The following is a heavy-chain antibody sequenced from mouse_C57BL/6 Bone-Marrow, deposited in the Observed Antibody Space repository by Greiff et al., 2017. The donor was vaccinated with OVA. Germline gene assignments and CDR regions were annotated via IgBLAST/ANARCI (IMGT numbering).Heavy chain of an antibody. CDR2: ISNGGGST. Sequence: EVKLVESGGGLVQPGGSLKLSCAASGFTFSDYYMYWVRQTPEKRLEWVAYISNGGGSTYYPDTVKGRFTISRDNAKNTLYLQMSRLKSEDTAMYYCARPYYGSSYYYAMDYWGQGTSVTVSS. CDR1: GFTFSDYY. D-gene: IGHD1-1*01. J-gene: IGHJ4*01. V-gene: IGHV5-12*01. CDR3: ARPYYGSSYYYAMDY.